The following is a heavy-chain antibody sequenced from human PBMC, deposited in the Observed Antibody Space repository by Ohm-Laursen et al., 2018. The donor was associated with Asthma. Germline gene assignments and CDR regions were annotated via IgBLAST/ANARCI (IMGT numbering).Heavy chain of an antibody. J-gene: IGHJ3*02. V-gene: IGHV4-59*01. Sequence: TLSLTCTVSGGSISSYYWSWIRQPPGKGLEWIGYIYYSGSTNYNPSLKSRVTISVDTSKNQFSLKLSSVTAADTAVYYCARDHGIVGADGAFDIWGQGTMVTVSS. CDR1: GGSISSYY. D-gene: IGHD1-26*01. CDR2: IYYSGST. CDR3: ARDHGIVGADGAFDI.